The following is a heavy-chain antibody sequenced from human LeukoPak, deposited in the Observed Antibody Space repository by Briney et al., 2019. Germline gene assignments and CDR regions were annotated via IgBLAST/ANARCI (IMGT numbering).Heavy chain of an antibody. CDR3: AKDPVYGSGIQSTVYFDY. D-gene: IGHD3-10*01. CDR2: ISWNSGSI. J-gene: IGHJ4*02. Sequence: GGSLTLSCATSGFTFTTYWMNWVSQAPGKGLEWVSGISWNSGSIGYADSVKGRFTISRDNAKNSLYLQMNSLRAEDTALYYCAKDPVYGSGIQSTVYFDYWGQGTLVTVSS. CDR1: GFTFTTYW. V-gene: IGHV3-9*01.